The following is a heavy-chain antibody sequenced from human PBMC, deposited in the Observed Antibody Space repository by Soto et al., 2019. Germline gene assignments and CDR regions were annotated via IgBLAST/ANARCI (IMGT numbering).Heavy chain of an antibody. J-gene: IGHJ4*02. V-gene: IGHV3-74*01. CDR3: VRDSHGDY. Sequence: EVQLVESGGGLVQPGGSLRLSCAGSGFIFSNYWMHLVRQAPGKGLEWVARIDHDGPTDYADSVRGRFTISRDNAETTLYLHMNSLRPVDTAVYYCVRDSHGDYWGQDTRVTVSS. CDR2: IDHDGPT. CDR1: GFIFSNYW.